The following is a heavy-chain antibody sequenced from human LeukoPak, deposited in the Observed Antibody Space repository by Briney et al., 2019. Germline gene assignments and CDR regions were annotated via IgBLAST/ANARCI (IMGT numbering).Heavy chain of an antibody. CDR2: IISIFGTA. V-gene: IGHV1-69*13. D-gene: IGHD2-2*03. J-gene: IGHJ4*02. CDR3: ARGTGYCSSTSCRIDAKFDY. Sequence: GASVKVSCKASGGTFSSYAISWVRQAPGQGLEWMGGIISIFGTANYAQKFQGRVTIPVDESTSTAYMELSSLRSEDTAVYYCARGTGYCSSTSCRIDAKFDYWGQGTLVTVSS. CDR1: GGTFSSYA.